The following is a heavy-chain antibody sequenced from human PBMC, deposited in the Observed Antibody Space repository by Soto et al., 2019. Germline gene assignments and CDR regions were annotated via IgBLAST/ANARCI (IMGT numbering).Heavy chain of an antibody. CDR1: GYTFTSYG. V-gene: IGHV1-18*01. J-gene: IGHJ4*02. D-gene: IGHD3-22*01. CDR3: ARIRFADDYYDSSGYSDY. Sequence: ASVKVSCKASGYTFTSYGISWVRQAPGQGLEWMGWISAYNGNTNYAQKLQGRVTMTTDTSTSTAYMELRSLRSDDTAVYYCARIRFADDYYDSSGYSDYWGQETLGTVSS. CDR2: ISAYNGNT.